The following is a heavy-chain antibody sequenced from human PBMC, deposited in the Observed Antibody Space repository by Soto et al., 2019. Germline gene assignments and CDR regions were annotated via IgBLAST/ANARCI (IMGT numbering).Heavy chain of an antibody. CDR2: IYYSGST. J-gene: IGHJ5*02. Sequence: QVQLQEAGPGLVKPSETLSLTCTVSGGSISSYYWSWIRKPPGKGLEWIGCIYYSGSTNYNPSLKRRVTMSLETSKDLFSLKLSSVHAADTAIYCRAIASGELCWFDPWGQGTLVLVS. V-gene: IGHV4-59*01. D-gene: IGHD3-10*01. CDR3: AIASGELCWFDP. CDR1: GGSISSYY.